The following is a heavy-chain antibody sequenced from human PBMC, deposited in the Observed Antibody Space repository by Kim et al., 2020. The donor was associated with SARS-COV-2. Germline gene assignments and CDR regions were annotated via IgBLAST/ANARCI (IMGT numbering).Heavy chain of an antibody. CDR2: ISYDGSNK. V-gene: IGHV3-30*04. CDR1: GFTFSSYA. J-gene: IGHJ6*01. Sequence: GGSLRFSCAASGFTFSSYAMHWVRQAPGKGLEWVAVISYDGSNKYYADSVKGRFTISRDKSKNTLYLQMNSLRAEDTAVYYCAREELSRYSSGWYYYY. CDR3: AREELSRYSSGWYYYY. D-gene: IGHD6-19*01.